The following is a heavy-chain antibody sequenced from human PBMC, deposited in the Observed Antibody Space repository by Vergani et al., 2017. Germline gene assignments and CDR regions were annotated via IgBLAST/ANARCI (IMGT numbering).Heavy chain of an antibody. D-gene: IGHD1-1*01. CDR3: ATKSCGTPGCQIGYFRE. Sequence: QVHLVESGGGVVQPGRSLRLSCVVSGFTSSYYGMHWVRQAPGKGLEWVAVISYDGTQKYYADSVKGRFTISRDNSKSTLYLQMNRLRTEDTAVNYCATKSCGTPGCQIGYFREWGQGSLVTVSS. J-gene: IGHJ1*01. V-gene: IGHV3-30*03. CDR2: ISYDGTQK. CDR1: GFTSSYYG.